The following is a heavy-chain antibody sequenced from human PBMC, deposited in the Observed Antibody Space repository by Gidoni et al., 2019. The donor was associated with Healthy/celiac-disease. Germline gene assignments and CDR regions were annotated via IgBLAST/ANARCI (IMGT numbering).Heavy chain of an antibody. CDR3: AKEHFWSGYPPGPFDY. V-gene: IGHV3-23*04. CDR1: GFTFSNYA. CDR2: ISGSGGST. J-gene: IGHJ4*02. D-gene: IGHD3-3*02. Sequence: EVQLVESGGGLVQPGGSLRLSCAASGFTFSNYAMSWVRQAPGKGREWVSAISGSGGSTYYADSVKGRFTISRDNSKNTLYLQMNSLRAEDTAVYYCAKEHFWSGYPPGPFDYWGQGTLVTVSS.